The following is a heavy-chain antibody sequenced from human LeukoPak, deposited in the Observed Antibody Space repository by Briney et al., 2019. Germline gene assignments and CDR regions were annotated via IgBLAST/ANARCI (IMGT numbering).Heavy chain of an antibody. J-gene: IGHJ4*02. CDR3: ASRPYDNSGYYYV. CDR1: GFTFSSYA. D-gene: IGHD3-22*01. V-gene: IGHV3-23*01. CDR2: ISGSGGST. Sequence: GGSLRLSSAASGFTFSSYAMSWVRQAPGKGLEWVSAISGSGGSTYYADSVKGRFTISRDNAKNSLFLQMNSLRAEDTAVYYCASRPYDNSGYYYVWGQGTLVTVSS.